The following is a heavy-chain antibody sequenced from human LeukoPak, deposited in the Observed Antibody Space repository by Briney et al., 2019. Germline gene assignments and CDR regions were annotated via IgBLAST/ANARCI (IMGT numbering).Heavy chain of an antibody. CDR2: ISYDGSNK. J-gene: IGHJ3*02. CDR1: GFTFSSYA. V-gene: IGHV3-30*09. Sequence: GGSLRLSCAASGFTFSSYAMHWVRQAPGKGLEWVAVISYDGSNKYYADSVKGRFAISRDNSKNTLYLQMNSLRAEDTAVYYCARGALVAGDAFDIWGQGTMVTVSS. D-gene: IGHD6-19*01. CDR3: ARGALVAGDAFDI.